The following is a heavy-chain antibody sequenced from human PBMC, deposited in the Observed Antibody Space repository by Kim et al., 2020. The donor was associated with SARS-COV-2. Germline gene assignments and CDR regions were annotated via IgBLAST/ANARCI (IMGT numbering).Heavy chain of an antibody. Sequence: SGPTLVNPTQTLTLTCTFSGFSLSTSGVGVGWIRQPPGKALEWLALIYWDDDKRYSPSLKSRLTITKDTSKNQVVLTMTNMDPVDTATYYCAHSIWKRVPAALDYFDYWGQGTLVTVSS. V-gene: IGHV2-5*02. CDR1: GFSLSTSGVG. CDR2: IYWDDDK. J-gene: IGHJ4*02. D-gene: IGHD2-2*01. CDR3: AHSIWKRVPAALDYFDY.